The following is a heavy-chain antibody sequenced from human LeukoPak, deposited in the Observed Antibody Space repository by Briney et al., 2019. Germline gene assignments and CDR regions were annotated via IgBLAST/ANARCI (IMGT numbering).Heavy chain of an antibody. CDR1: GGTFSSYA. Sequence: GASVKVSCKASGGTFSSYAISWVRQAPGQGLEWMGRIIPILGIANYAQKFQGRVTITADKSTSTAYMELSSQRSEDTAVYYCARGVVRYQLLLLDYWGQGTLVTVSS. CDR2: IIPILGIA. J-gene: IGHJ4*02. V-gene: IGHV1-69*04. CDR3: ARGVVRYQLLLLDY. D-gene: IGHD2-2*01.